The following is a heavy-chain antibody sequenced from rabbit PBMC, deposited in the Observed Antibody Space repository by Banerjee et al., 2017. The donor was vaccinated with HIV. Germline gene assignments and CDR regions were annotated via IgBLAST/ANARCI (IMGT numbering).Heavy chain of an antibody. CDR2: IVAGSSGST. Sequence: QSLEESGGDLVKPGASLTLTCTASGFSFSSSYWICWVRQAPGKGLEWSACIVAGSSGSTYYASWAKGRFTISKTSSTTVTLQMTSLTAADTATYFCARDTVDGYACYDLWGQGTLV. D-gene: IGHD6-1*01. J-gene: IGHJ4*01. CDR3: ARDTVDGYACYDL. CDR1: GFSFSSSYW. V-gene: IGHV1S40*01.